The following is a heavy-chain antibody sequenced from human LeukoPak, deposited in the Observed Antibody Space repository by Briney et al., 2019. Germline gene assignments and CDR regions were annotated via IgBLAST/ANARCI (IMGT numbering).Heavy chain of an antibody. CDR3: AKQTVVAAKNYFDY. V-gene: IGHV3-23*01. D-gene: IGHD2-15*01. CDR2: FSGTSTNT. Sequence: PGGSLRLSCAASGFIFSSYAMSWVRQAPGTGLEWVSTFSGTSTNTYYADSVKGRSTISRDNSKNTLYLQMNSLRAEDTAIYYCAKQTVVAAKNYFDYWGQGTLVTVSS. CDR1: GFIFSSYA. J-gene: IGHJ4*02.